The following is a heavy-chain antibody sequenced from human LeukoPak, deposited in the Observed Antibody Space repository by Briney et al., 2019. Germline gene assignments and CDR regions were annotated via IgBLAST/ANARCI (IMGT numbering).Heavy chain of an antibody. CDR2: INHSGST. D-gene: IGHD6-13*01. J-gene: IGHJ6*03. V-gene: IGHV4-34*01. Sequence: SETLSLTCAVYGASFSGYYWSWIRQPPGKGLEWIGEINHSGSTNYNPSLKSRVTISVDTSKNQFSLKLSSVTAADTAVYYCARGFIAAAGSYYYYYYMDVWGKGTTVTVSS. CDR1: GASFSGYY. CDR3: ARGFIAAAGSYYYYYYMDV.